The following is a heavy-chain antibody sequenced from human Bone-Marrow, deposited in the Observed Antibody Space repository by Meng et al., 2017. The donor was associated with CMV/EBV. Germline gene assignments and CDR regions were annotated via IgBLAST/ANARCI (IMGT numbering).Heavy chain of an antibody. D-gene: IGHD3-3*01. CDR2: IYSGGST. J-gene: IGHJ6*02. CDR3: ARENLRSLDV. V-gene: IGHV3-53*01. Sequence: GVLKISCAASGFTVSSSYLSWVRQAPGKGLEWVSVIYSGGSTYYADSVKGRFTISRDNSKNTLYLQMNSLRAEDTAVYYCARENLRSLDVWGQGTTVTVSS. CDR1: GFTVSSSY.